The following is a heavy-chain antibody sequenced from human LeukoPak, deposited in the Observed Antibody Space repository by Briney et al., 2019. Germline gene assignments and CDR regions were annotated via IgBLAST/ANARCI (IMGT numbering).Heavy chain of an antibody. V-gene: IGHV1-8*01. CDR2: MNPNSGNT. CDR3: ARGPAYNWNYGPYYYYYMDV. D-gene: IGHD1-7*01. Sequence: EASVKVSCKGSGYTFTSYDINWVRQATGQGLEWMGWMNPNSGNTGYAQKFQGRVTMTRNTSISTAYMELSSLRSEDTAVYYCARGPAYNWNYGPYYYYYMDVWGKGTTVTVSS. CDR1: GYTFTSYD. J-gene: IGHJ6*03.